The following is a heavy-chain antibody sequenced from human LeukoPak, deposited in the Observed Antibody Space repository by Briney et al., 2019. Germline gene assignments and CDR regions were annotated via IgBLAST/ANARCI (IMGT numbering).Heavy chain of an antibody. J-gene: IGHJ4*02. V-gene: IGHV4-39*01. D-gene: IGHD5-12*01. CDR1: GGSVSSSGYF. Sequence: SETLSLTCTVSGGSVSSSGYFWGWIRQSPGKGLDWIGTIHYSGSTYYNPSLNSRVTVSIDTSKNQFSLRLTSVTAADTAVYFRASRYLPDSGCNFFPANWGQGTLVTVSS. CDR3: ASRYLPDSGCNFFPAN. CDR2: IHYSGST.